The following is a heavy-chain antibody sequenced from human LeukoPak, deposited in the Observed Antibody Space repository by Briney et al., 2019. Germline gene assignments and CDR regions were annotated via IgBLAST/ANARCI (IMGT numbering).Heavy chain of an antibody. V-gene: IGHV3-23*01. D-gene: IGHD3-16*01. J-gene: IGHJ4*02. CDR2: LRGDRET. CDR1: GFIFRDYA. Sequence: PGGSLRLSCVASGFIFRDYAMSWVRQTPAGGLEWVSSLRGDRETFYTDSVKGRFTLSRDHSRNTVYLQLSNLRVEDTAVYYCAKASWVSSADAVLWGQGTLVTVS. CDR3: AKASWVSSADAVL.